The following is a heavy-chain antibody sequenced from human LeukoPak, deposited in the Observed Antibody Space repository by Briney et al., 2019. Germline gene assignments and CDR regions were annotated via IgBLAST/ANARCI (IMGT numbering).Heavy chain of an antibody. D-gene: IGHD1-26*01. Sequence: SETLSLTCAVYGGSFSGYYWSWIRQPPEKGLEWIGEINHVGATNYNPSLKSRVTISVDTSKNQFSLRLSSVTAADTAMYYCARLRSPGDFDYWGQGTLVTVSS. CDR3: ARLRSPGDFDY. CDR2: INHVGAT. J-gene: IGHJ4*02. CDR1: GGSFSGYY. V-gene: IGHV4-34*01.